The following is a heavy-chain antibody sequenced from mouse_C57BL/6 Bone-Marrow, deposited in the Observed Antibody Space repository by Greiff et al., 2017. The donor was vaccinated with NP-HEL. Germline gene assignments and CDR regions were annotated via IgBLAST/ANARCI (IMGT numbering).Heavy chain of an antibody. D-gene: IGHD4-1*01. J-gene: IGHJ2*01. CDR2: ISSGGDYI. Sequence: EVQRVESGEGLVKPGGSLKLSCAASGFTFSSYAMSWVRQTPEKRLEWVAYISSGGDYIYYADTVKGRFTISRDNARNTLYLQMSSLKSEDTAMYYCTRVGYWGHFDYWGQVTTLTVSS. CDR3: TRVGYWGHFDY. CDR1: GFTFSSYA. V-gene: IGHV5-9-1*02.